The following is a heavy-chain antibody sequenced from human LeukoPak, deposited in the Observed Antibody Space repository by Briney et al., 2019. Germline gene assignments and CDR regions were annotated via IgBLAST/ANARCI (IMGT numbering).Heavy chain of an antibody. Sequence: PGRSLRLSCAASGFTFSSYGMHWVRQAPGKGLEWVAVISYDGSNKYYADSVKGRFTISRDNSKNTLYLQMNSLRAEDTAVYYCAREGIAAAGYDYWGQGTLVTVSS. CDR1: GFTFSSYG. V-gene: IGHV3-30*19. J-gene: IGHJ4*02. CDR2: ISYDGSNK. CDR3: AREGIAAAGYDY. D-gene: IGHD6-13*01.